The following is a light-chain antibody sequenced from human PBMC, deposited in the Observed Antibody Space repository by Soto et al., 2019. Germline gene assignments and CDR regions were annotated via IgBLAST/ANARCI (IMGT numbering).Light chain of an antibody. Sequence: QLTQSPSSLSAYVGDRVTITCRSSQDISRYLAWYQQRAGKAPKLLIYGASTLQSGVPSRFIGSVSGTEFTLTISSLQPEDFATYHCQQLQRTPFTFGPGTTVDV. CDR2: GAS. J-gene: IGKJ3*01. V-gene: IGKV1-9*01. CDR3: QQLQRTPFT. CDR1: QDISRY.